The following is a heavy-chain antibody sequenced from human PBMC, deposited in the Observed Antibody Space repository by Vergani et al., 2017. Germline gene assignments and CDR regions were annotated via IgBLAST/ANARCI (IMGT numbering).Heavy chain of an antibody. CDR2: IIPIFGTA. CDR1: GGTFSSYA. D-gene: IGHD2-15*01. V-gene: IGHV1-69*01. Sequence: QVQLVQSGAEVKKPGSSVKVSCKASGGTFSSYAISWVRQAPGQGLEWMGGIIPIFGTANYAQKFQGRVTITADESTSTAYMELSSLRSEDTAVYYCARSRSPGYCSGGSCYDLCYWGQGTLVTVSS. CDR3: ARSRSPGYCSGGSCYDLCY. J-gene: IGHJ4*02.